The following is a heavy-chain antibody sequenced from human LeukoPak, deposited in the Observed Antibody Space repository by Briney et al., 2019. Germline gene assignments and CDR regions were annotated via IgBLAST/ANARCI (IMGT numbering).Heavy chain of an antibody. CDR3: ARARHHCTNGVCYMAGRPRHWFDP. D-gene: IGHD2-8*01. Sequence: ASVKVSCKATGYTFTSYGISWVRQAPGQGLEWMGWISAYNGNTNYAQKLQGRVTMTTDTSTSTAYMELRCLRSDDTAVYYCARARHHCTNGVCYMAGRPRHWFDPWGQGTLVTVSS. CDR2: ISAYNGNT. V-gene: IGHV1-18*01. J-gene: IGHJ5*02. CDR1: GYTFTSYG.